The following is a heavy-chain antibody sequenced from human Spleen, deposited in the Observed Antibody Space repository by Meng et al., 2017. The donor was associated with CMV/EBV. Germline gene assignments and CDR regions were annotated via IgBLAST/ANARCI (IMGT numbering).Heavy chain of an antibody. Sequence: CAESGFTFSSYGMHWVRQAPGKGLEWVAVISYDGSDKYYADYVKGRFAISRDNSKNTLYLHMNSLSAEDTAVYLCAKEGDSYYSMIEYWGQGTLVTVSS. J-gene: IGHJ4*02. CDR2: ISYDGSDK. V-gene: IGHV3-30*18. CDR3: AKEGDSYYSMIEY. D-gene: IGHD3-22*01. CDR1: GFTFSSYG.